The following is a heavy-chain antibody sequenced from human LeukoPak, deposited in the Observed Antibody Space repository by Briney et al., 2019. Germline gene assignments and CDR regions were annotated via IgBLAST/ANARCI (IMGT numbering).Heavy chain of an antibody. CDR3: ARDTTTFDP. J-gene: IGHJ5*02. V-gene: IGHV1-18*01. CDR1: GYTFTSCG. Sequence: ASVKVSCKASGYTFTSCGISWVRQAPGQGLEWMGWISTHNGDTNYAQKFQGRVIMTTDTSMSTAYMEMRSLRSDDTAVYYCARDTTTFDPWGQGTLVTVSS. D-gene: IGHD2/OR15-2a*01. CDR2: ISTHNGDT.